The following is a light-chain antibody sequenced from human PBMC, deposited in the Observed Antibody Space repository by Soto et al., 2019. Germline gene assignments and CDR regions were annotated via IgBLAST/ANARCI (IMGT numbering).Light chain of an antibody. CDR2: EVS. J-gene: IGLJ1*01. V-gene: IGLV2-23*02. CDR1: SSDVGSYNL. CDR3: CSYAGSSTFFYV. Sequence: QSALTQPASVSGSPGQSLPISCTGTSSDVGSYNLVSWYPQHPGKAPKLMIYEVSKRPSGVSNRFSGSKSGNTASLTISGLQAEEEADYSCCSYAGSSTFFYVFGTGTKVTVL.